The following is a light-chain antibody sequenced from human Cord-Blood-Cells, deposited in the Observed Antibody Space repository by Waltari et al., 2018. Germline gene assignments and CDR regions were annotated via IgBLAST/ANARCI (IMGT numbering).Light chain of an antibody. Sequence: EIVLTQSPATLSLSPGERATLSCRASQGVSSYLAWYQQKPGQAPRLLIYDASNRATGIPARFSGSGPGTDFTLTISSLEPEDFAVYYCQQRINWLTFGGGTKVEIK. J-gene: IGKJ4*01. CDR3: QQRINWLT. CDR1: QGVSSY. CDR2: DAS. V-gene: IGKV3D-11*01.